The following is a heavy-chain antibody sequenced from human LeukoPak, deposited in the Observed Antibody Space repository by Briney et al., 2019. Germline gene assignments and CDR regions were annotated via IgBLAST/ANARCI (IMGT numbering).Heavy chain of an antibody. Sequence: ASVKVSCKASGYTFTGYYIHWVRQAPGQGLEWMGWINPNNGGTNYARGFQGRVTMTRDTSISTVYMELSSLRSEDTAVYYCARDRSMITFGGVISTSPSGWFDPWGQGTLVTVSS. J-gene: IGHJ5*02. CDR3: ARDRSMITFGGVISTSPSGWFDP. CDR2: INPNNGGT. CDR1: GYTFTGYY. D-gene: IGHD3-16*02. V-gene: IGHV1-2*02.